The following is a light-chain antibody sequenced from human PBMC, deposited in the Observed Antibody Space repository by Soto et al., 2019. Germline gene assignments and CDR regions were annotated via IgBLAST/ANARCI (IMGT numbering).Light chain of an antibody. CDR3: QQSYSTLKT. J-gene: IGKJ1*01. V-gene: IGKV1-39*01. CDR1: QSISSY. Sequence: DIQMTQSPSSLSASLGDRVTITCLASQSISSYLNWYQQKPGKAPKLLIYAASSLQSGVPSRFSGSGSGTDFTLTISSLQPEDFATYYCQQSYSTLKTFGQGTKVDIK. CDR2: AAS.